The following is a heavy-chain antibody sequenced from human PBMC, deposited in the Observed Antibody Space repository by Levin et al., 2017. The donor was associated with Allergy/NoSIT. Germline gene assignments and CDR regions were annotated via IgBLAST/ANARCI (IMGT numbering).Heavy chain of an antibody. D-gene: IGHD4-23*01. V-gene: IGHV1-18*01. J-gene: IGHJ4*02. CDR1: GYTFTTYG. Sequence: ASVKVSCKASGYTFTTYGISWVRQAPGQGLEWMGWINVNTDNTNYAEKVQDRVTMTTDTSTSTAYMDLRSLTSDDTAVYYCARVGHDYGGSPLSAYWGQGTLITVSS. CDR3: ARVGHDYGGSPLSAY. CDR2: INVNTDNT.